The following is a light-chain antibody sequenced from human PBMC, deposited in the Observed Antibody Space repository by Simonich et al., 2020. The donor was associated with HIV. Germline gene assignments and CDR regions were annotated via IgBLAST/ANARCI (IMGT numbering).Light chain of an antibody. CDR3: MQALQTPYT. V-gene: IGKV2-28*01. J-gene: IGKJ2*01. CDR1: QSLLHSNGYNY. Sequence: DIVMTQSPLSLPVTPGEPASISCRSSQSLLHSNGYNYLDWYLQKPGQSPQLLIYLGSNRASGLPDRFSGSGSGTDFTLKISRVEAKDVGVYYCMQALQTPYTFGQGTKLEIK. CDR2: LGS.